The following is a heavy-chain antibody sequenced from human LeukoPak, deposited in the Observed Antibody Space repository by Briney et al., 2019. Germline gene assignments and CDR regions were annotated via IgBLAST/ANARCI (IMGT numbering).Heavy chain of an antibody. V-gene: IGHV4-59*08. CDR3: ARHEYIASYFDY. D-gene: IGHD6-6*01. CDR2: IYYSGST. CDR1: GGSISSYY. Sequence: SETLSLTCTVSGGSISSYYWSWIRQPPGKGLEWIGYIYYSGSTNYNPSLKSRVTISVDTSKNQFSLKLSSVTAADTVVYYCARHEYIASYFDYWGQGTLVTVSS. J-gene: IGHJ4*02.